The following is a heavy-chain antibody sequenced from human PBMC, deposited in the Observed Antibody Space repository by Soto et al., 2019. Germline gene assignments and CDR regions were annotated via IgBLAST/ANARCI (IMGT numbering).Heavy chain of an antibody. CDR1: GDSVSSAGHY. Sequence: SETLSLTCSVSGDSVSSAGHYWSWIRQPPGKGLEWLGYIFYTGTTNYNPSLKSRVTTSLNTSKNHVFLKLSSVTAADTAVYYCARDRGDGYPFWFDYWGQG. CDR3: ARDRGDGYPFWFDY. V-gene: IGHV4-61*03. D-gene: IGHD3-10*01. CDR2: IFYTGTT. J-gene: IGHJ4*02.